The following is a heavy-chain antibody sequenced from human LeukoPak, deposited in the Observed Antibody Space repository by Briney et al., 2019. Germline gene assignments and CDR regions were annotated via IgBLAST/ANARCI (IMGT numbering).Heavy chain of an antibody. Sequence: ASVKVSCKASGYTFTSYDINWVRQATGQGLEWMGWMNPNSGNTGYAQKFQGRVTITRNTSISTAYMELSSLRSEDTAVYYCARNGDFLSANDAFDIWGQGTMVTVSS. V-gene: IGHV1-8*03. D-gene: IGHD3-3*01. CDR2: MNPNSGNT. CDR1: GYTFTSYD. J-gene: IGHJ3*02. CDR3: ARNGDFLSANDAFDI.